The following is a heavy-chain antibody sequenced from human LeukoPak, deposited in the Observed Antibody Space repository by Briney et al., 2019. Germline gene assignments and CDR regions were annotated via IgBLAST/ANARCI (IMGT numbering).Heavy chain of an antibody. CDR3: ARERYSSSWYGIFDY. CDR2: IYHSGIT. D-gene: IGHD6-13*01. Sequence: SGTLSLTCAVSGGSISSSNWWSWVRQPPGKGLEWIGEIYHSGITNYNPSLKSRVTISVDKSKNQFSLKLSSVTAADTAVYYCARERYSSSWYGIFDYWGQGALVTVSS. V-gene: IGHV4-4*02. CDR1: GGSISSSNW. J-gene: IGHJ4*02.